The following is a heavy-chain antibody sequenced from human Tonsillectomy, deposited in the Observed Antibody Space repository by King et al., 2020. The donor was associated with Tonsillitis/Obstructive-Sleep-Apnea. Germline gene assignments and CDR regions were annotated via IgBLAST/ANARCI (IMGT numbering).Heavy chain of an antibody. V-gene: IGHV4-39*01. CDR3: ARYHDSSGYYYAIGAFDI. D-gene: IGHD3-22*01. CDR1: GGSISSSSYY. J-gene: IGHJ3*02. CDR2: IYYSGST. Sequence: QLQESGPGLVKPSETLSLTCTVSGGSISSSSYYWGWIRQPPGKGLGWIGSIYYSGSTYYNPSLKSRVTISVDTSKNQFSLKLSSVTAADTAVYYCARYHDSSGYYYAIGAFDIWGQGTMVTVSS.